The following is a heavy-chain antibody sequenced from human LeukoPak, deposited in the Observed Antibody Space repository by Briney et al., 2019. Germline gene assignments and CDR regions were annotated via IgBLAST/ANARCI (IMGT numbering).Heavy chain of an antibody. J-gene: IGHJ5*02. D-gene: IGHD2-2*01. V-gene: IGHV1-18*01. CDR1: GYTFTSYG. CDR2: ISAYNGNT. CDR3: ARALRILGYCSSTSCLENWFDP. Sequence: ASVKVSCTASGYTFTSYGISWVRQAPGQGLEWMGWISAYNGNTNYAQKLQGRVTMTTDTSTSTAYMELRSLRSDDTAVYYCARALRILGYCSSTSCLENWFDPWGQGTLVTVSS.